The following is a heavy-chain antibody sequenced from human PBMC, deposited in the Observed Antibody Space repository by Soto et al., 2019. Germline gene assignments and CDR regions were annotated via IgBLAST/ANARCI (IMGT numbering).Heavy chain of an antibody. Sequence: SETLSLTCAVYGGSFSGYYWSWIRQPPGKGLEWIGEINHSGSTNYNPSLKSRVTISVDTSKNQFSLKLSSVTAADTAVYYSARGITQGSGYDSFDYWGQGTLVTVSS. CDR2: INHSGST. CDR1: GGSFSGYY. V-gene: IGHV4-34*01. D-gene: IGHD5-12*01. J-gene: IGHJ4*02. CDR3: ARGITQGSGYDSFDY.